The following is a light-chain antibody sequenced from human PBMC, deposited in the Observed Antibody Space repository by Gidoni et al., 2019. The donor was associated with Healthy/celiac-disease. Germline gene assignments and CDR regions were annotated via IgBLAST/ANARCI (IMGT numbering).Light chain of an antibody. Sequence: SSELTQDPAVSVALGQTVRITCQGDSLRSYYASWYQKKPGQAPVLVIYGKNTRPSGIPDRFSGSSSGNTASLTITGAQAEDEADYYCNSRDSSGNVVFGGGTKLTVL. J-gene: IGLJ2*01. CDR3: NSRDSSGNVV. CDR1: SLRSYY. CDR2: GKN. V-gene: IGLV3-19*01.